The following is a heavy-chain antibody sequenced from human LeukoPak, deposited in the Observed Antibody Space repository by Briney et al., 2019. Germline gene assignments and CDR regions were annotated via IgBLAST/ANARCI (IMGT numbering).Heavy chain of an antibody. CDR1: GFTFDDYA. CDR3: AELGITMIGGV. CDR2: INWNSGSI. Sequence: PGGSLRLSCAASGFTFDDYAMHWVRQSPGKGLEWVSGINWNSGSIGFADSVKGRFTISRDNAKNSLYLQMNSLRAEDTAVYYCAELGITMIGGVWGKGTTVTISS. V-gene: IGHV3-9*01. D-gene: IGHD3-10*02. J-gene: IGHJ6*04.